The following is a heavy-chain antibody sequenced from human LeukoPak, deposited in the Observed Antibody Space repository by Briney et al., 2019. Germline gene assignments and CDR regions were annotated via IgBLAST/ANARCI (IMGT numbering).Heavy chain of an antibody. CDR1: GYTFTSYD. V-gene: IGHV1-8*01. Sequence: GASVKVSCKASGYTFTSYDINWVRQATGQGLEWMGWMNPNSGNTGYAQKFQGRVTMTRNTSISTAYMELSSLRSEDTAVYFCARVNSNIGSSRRYFDYWGQGTLVTVSS. J-gene: IGHJ4*02. D-gene: IGHD2/OR15-2a*01. CDR3: ARVNSNIGSSRRYFDY. CDR2: MNPNSGNT.